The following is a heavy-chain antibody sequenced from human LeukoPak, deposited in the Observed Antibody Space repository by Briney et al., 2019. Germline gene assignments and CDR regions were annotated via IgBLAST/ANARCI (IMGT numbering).Heavy chain of an antibody. CDR2: ITDNGGRT. CDR3: VKDLSGTYSFDD. J-gene: IGHJ4*02. D-gene: IGHD3-10*01. CDR1: GFTLSRDT. V-gene: IGHV3-64D*06. Sequence: RGSLRLSCSASGFTLSRDTVHWVRQAPGKGLEYVSSITDNGGRTWYADSVKGRFTISRDNSKNTVYLQMSSLRAEDTAVYYCVKDLSGTYSFDDWGQGTLVRVSS.